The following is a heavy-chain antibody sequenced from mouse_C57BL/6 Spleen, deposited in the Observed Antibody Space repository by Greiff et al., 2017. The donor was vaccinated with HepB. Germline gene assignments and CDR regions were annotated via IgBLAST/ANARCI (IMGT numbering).Heavy chain of an antibody. CDR3: ARRGTSDWDFDV. Sequence: DVQLVESGGGLVQPGESLKLSCESNEYEFTSHDMSWVRKTPERRLEWVAAINSDGGSTYYPDTMERRCIISRDNTKTTLDLQMSSLWAEDAAYYYCARRGTSDWDFDVWGTGTTVTVSS. D-gene: IGHD3-3*01. CDR2: INSDGGST. CDR1: EYEFTSHD. J-gene: IGHJ1*03. V-gene: IGHV5-2*01.